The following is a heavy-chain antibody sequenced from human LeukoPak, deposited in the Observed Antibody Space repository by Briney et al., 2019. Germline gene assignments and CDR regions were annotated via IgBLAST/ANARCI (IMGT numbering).Heavy chain of an antibody. CDR3: AGDSPRLPARGWFDP. Sequence: GGSLRLSCAASGFTFSSYSMNWVRQAPGKGLEWVSYISSSSTIYYADSVKGRFTISRDNAKNSLYLQMNSLRAEDTAVYYCAGDSPRLPARGWFDPWGQGTLVTVSS. D-gene: IGHD2-2*01. CDR1: GFTFSSYS. CDR2: ISSSSTI. J-gene: IGHJ5*02. V-gene: IGHV3-48*01.